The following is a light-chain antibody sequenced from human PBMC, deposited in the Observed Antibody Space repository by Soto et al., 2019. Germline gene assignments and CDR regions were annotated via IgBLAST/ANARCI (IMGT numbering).Light chain of an antibody. V-gene: IGKV3-20*01. CDR1: QSVSSNY. CDR2: GAS. CDR3: QQYGSSPPWT. Sequence: EIVLTQSPGTLSLSPGERATLSCRASQSVSSNYLAWYQQKPGKAPRLLVYGASSRATGIPDRFSGSGSGTDFAITISRLEPEDFAVYYCQQYGSSPPWTFGQGTKVEIK. J-gene: IGKJ1*01.